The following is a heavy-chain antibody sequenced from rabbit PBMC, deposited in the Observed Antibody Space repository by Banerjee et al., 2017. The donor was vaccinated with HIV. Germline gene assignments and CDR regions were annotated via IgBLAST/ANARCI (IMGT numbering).Heavy chain of an antibody. Sequence: QEQLVESGGGLVQPGGSLKLSCKASGIDFSSYGISWVRQAPGKGLEWIAYIYPDYGSTDYASWVNGRFTISLDNAQNTVFLQMTSLTAADTATYFCARAGYASSSGYYFLDAFDPWGQGTLVTVS. D-gene: IGHD1-1*01. CDR3: ARAGYASSSGYYFLDAFDP. J-gene: IGHJ2*01. CDR2: IYPDYGST. CDR1: GIDFSSYG. V-gene: IGHV1S47*01.